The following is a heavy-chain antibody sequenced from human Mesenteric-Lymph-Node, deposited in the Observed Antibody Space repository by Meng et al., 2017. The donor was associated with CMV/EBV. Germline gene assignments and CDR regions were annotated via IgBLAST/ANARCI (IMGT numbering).Heavy chain of an antibody. V-gene: IGHV3-53*01. CDR1: GFTVSSNY. D-gene: IGHD4-11*01. Sequence: GGSLRLSCAASGFTVSSNYMTWVRQAPGKGLEWVSAIYSGGSTYYADSVKGRFTVSRDNAKNSLFLQMDNLRAEDTAFYYCARDWAPFQDNSNFNHWFDPWGQGTLVTVSS. CDR2: IYSGGST. J-gene: IGHJ5*02. CDR3: ARDWAPFQDNSNFNHWFDP.